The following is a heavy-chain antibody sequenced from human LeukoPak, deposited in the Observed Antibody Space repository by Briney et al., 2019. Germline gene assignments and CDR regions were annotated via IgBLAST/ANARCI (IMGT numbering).Heavy chain of an antibody. V-gene: IGHV1-18*01. J-gene: IGHJ3*02. Sequence: GASVKVSCKASGYTFTSYGISWVRQAPGQGLEWMGWISAYNGNTNYAQKLQGRVTMTTDTSTSTAYMELRSLRSDDTAVYYCARDRFTYCSSTSCYSDSTDAFDIWGQGTMVTVSS. CDR2: ISAYNGNT. CDR1: GYTFTSYG. D-gene: IGHD2-2*01. CDR3: ARDRFTYCSSTSCYSDSTDAFDI.